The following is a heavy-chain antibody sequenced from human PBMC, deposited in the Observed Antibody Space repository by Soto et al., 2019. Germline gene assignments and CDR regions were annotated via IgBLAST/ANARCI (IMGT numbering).Heavy chain of an antibody. Sequence: PGGSLRLSCAASGFTFSSYAMSWVRQAPGKGLEWVAAISGSGGSTYYADSVKGRFTISRDNSKNTLYLQMNSLRAEDTAVYYCAKASGYSYDTHFDYWGQGTLVTVSS. CDR3: AKASGYSYDTHFDY. J-gene: IGHJ4*02. CDR2: ISGSGGST. D-gene: IGHD5-18*01. V-gene: IGHV3-23*01. CDR1: GFTFSSYA.